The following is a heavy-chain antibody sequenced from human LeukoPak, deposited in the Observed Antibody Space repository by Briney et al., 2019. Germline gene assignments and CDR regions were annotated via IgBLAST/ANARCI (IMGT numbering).Heavy chain of an antibody. V-gene: IGHV4-59*01. CDR3: ARATAYYCIDQ. D-gene: IGHD2-21*01. CDR2: IYYSGST. J-gene: IGHJ4*02. Sequence: SETLSPTCTVSSGSFSSSYWSWIRQPPGKGLEWIGYIYYSGSTNYNPSLKSRVTISVDTSKNQFSLKLSSVTAADTAVYYCARATAYYCIDQWGQGTLVTVSS. CDR1: SGSFSSSY.